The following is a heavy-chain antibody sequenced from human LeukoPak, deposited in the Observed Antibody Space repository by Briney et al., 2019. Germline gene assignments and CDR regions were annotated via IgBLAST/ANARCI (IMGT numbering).Heavy chain of an antibody. J-gene: IGHJ4*02. CDR1: GFTFSSYA. D-gene: IGHD1-26*01. V-gene: IGHV3-23*01. CDR2: ISGSGGST. CDR3: AKGRFRVGATHPTDY. Sequence: PVGSLRLSCAASGFTFSSYAMSWVRQAPGKGLEWVSAISGSGGSTYYADSVKGRFTISRDNSKNTLYLQMNSLRAEDTAVYYCAKGRFRVGATHPTDYWGQGTLVTVSS.